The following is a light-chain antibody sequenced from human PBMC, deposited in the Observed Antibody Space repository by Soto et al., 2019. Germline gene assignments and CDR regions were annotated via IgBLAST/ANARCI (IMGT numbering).Light chain of an antibody. Sequence: QAVVTQPPSVSGAPGQRVTISCAGNSFNIGSGYDVHWYQQLPGAAPKLLIYDNNNRPSGVPDRFSGSKSGASASLAITGLQAEDEADYYCQSYDTSLSGYVFGTGTQVTVL. CDR1: SFNIGSGYD. V-gene: IGLV1-40*03. CDR3: QSYDTSLSGYV. J-gene: IGLJ1*01. CDR2: DNN.